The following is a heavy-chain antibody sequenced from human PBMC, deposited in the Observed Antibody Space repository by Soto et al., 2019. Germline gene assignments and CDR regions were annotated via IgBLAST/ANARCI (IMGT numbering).Heavy chain of an antibody. CDR3: ARTYYDFWSGYYTSGPYYFDY. V-gene: IGHV4-30-4*01. J-gene: IGHJ4*02. CDR2: IYYSGST. D-gene: IGHD3-3*01. CDR1: GGSVSSGDYY. Sequence: PSETLSLTCTVSGGSVSSGDYYWSWIRQPPGKGLEWIGYIYYSGSTYYNPSLKSRVTISVDTSKNQFSLKLSSVTAADTAVYYCARTYYDFWSGYYTSGPYYFDYWGQGTLVTVSS.